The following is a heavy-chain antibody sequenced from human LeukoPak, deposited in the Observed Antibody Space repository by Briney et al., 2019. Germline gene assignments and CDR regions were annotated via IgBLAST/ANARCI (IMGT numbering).Heavy chain of an antibody. CDR2: IYYSGST. J-gene: IGHJ1*01. Sequence: SETLSLTCTGSGGSISSYYWSWIRQPPGKGLEWIGYIYYSGSTNYNPSLKSRVTISVNTSRNQFSLKLSSVTAADTAVYSCARVLAGAAAAEHWGQGTLVTVSS. V-gene: IGHV4-59*01. CDR3: ARVLAGAAAAEH. CDR1: GGSISSYY. D-gene: IGHD6-13*01.